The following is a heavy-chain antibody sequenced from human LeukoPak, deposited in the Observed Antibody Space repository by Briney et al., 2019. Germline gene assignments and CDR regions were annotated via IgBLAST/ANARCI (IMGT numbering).Heavy chain of an antibody. CDR2: ISSSSSYI. V-gene: IGHV3-21*01. CDR3: ARESPWPLWWSD. J-gene: IGHJ4*02. D-gene: IGHD4/OR15-4a*01. Sequence: TGGSLRPSCAASGFTFSSYSMNWVRQAPGKGLEWVSSISSSSSYIYYADSVKGRFTISRDNAKNSLYLQMNSLRAEDTAVYYCARESPWPLWWSDWGQGTLVTVSS. CDR1: GFTFSSYS.